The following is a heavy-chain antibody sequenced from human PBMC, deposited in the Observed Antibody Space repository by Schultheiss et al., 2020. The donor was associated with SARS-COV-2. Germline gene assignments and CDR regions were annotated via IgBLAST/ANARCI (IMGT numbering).Heavy chain of an antibody. J-gene: IGHJ5*02. V-gene: IGHV4-4*07. CDR3: ARLSYAADERRVTWFDP. CDR2: IYSSGSS. Sequence: SETLSLTCTVSGGSINSYYWSWIRQPAGEGLEWIGRIYSSGSSSYNPSLKSRVTMSEDTSKNQLSLNLRSVTAADTAVYYCARLSYAADERRVTWFDPWGQGTLVTVSS. CDR1: GGSINSYY. D-gene: IGHD2-8*01.